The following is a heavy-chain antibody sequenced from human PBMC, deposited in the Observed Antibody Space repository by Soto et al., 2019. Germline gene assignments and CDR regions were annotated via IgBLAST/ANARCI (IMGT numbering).Heavy chain of an antibody. J-gene: IGHJ3*02. V-gene: IGHV3-7*04. CDR3: ARTYAFDI. Sequence: EVQLVESGGGLVQPGGSLRLSCAASGFTFSSYWMSWVRQAPGNGLEWVANIKQDGSEQYYVDSVKGRLTISRDYSKYSLYLQMNSLRAGDTAVYYCARTYAFDICGQGPIVTVSS. CDR1: GFTFSSYW. CDR2: IKQDGSEQ.